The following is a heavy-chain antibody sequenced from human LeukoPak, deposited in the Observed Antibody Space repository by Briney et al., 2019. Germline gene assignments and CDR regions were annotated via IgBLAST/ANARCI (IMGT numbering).Heavy chain of an antibody. D-gene: IGHD5-18*01. CDR2: IYYTGNT. V-gene: IGHV4-59*01. Sequence: SETLSPTCTVSGGSIRSYYWSWIRQPPGKGLEWIGYIYYTGNTNCNPSLKSRVTISVDTSKNQFSLKMRSVTAADTAVYYCARDRRDTSMVWDYWGQGTLVTVSS. CDR1: GGSIRSYY. CDR3: ARDRRDTSMVWDY. J-gene: IGHJ4*02.